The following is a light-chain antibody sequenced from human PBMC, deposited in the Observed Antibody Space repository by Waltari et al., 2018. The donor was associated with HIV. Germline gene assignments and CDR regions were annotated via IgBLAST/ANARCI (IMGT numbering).Light chain of an antibody. V-gene: IGLV2-14*03. Sequence: SITISCTGTSSDVGGFNYVSWYQHHPGKAPKLMIYDVTSRPSGVSNRFSGSKSGNTASLTISGLQAEDEADYYCSSYTSSSTLVVFGGGTKLTVL. CDR2: DVT. J-gene: IGLJ2*01. CDR3: SSYTSSSTLVV. CDR1: SSDVGGFNY.